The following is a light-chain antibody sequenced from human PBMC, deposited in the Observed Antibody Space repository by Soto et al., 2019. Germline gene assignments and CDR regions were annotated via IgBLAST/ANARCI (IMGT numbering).Light chain of an antibody. CDR2: DVS. V-gene: IGLV2-14*03. CDR1: SSDVGGYKY. J-gene: IGLJ3*02. CDR3: SSYSTSSTPWV. Sequence: QSALTQPASVSGSPGQSITISCTGTSSDVGGYKYVSWYQQHPGKAPKLMIYDVSYRPSGIPNRFSGSKSGNTASLTISGLQVEDDGDYYCSSYSTSSTPWVFGGGTKVTVL.